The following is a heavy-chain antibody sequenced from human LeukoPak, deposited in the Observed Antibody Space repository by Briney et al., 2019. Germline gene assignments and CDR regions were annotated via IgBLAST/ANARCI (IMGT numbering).Heavy chain of an antibody. Sequence: PSETLSLTCTVSGGSISRTNYYWGWIRQPPGKGLEWIGSIYYSGSTYYNPSLKSRVTISADASKNQFSLKLNSVTAADTAVYYCARRNVLTEGEAFDIWGQGTMVTVSS. V-gene: IGHV4-39*07. CDR1: GGSISRTNYY. CDR3: ARRNVLTEGEAFDI. D-gene: IGHD3-9*01. CDR2: IYYSGST. J-gene: IGHJ3*02.